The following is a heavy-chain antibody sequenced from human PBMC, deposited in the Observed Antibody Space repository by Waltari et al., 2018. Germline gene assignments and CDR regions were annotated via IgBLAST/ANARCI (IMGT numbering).Heavy chain of an antibody. CDR1: GHPFTDHY. V-gene: IGHV1-2*02. CDR2: IDPNSGAT. Sequence: QVQLVQSGAEVKTPGASVTVSCKASGHPFTDHYMPWVRQAPGQGLEWMGWIDPNSGATGYSQQFQDRVTMTRDTSIITVYMELSRLRSDDTAVYYCAREGQNWGKYFDYWGLGTLVTVSS. CDR3: AREGQNWGKYFDY. D-gene: IGHD7-27*01. J-gene: IGHJ4*02.